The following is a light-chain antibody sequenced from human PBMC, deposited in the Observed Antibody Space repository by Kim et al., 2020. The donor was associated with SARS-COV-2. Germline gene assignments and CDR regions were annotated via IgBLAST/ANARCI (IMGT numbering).Light chain of an antibody. CDR1: SSDVGGYNY. CDR3: SSYAGSNKSVV. J-gene: IGLJ2*01. CDR2: EVN. V-gene: IGLV2-8*01. Sequence: QSALTQPPSASGSPGQSVTISCTGTSSDVGGYNYVSWYQQHPGKAHKLMIYEVNKRPSGVPDRFSGSKSGNTASLTVSGLQAEDEADYYCSSYAGSNKSVVFGGGTQLTVL.